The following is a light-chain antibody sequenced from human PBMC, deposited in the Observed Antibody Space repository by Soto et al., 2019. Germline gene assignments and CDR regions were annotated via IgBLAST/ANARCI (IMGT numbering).Light chain of an antibody. CDR3: QTYNSAPLT. J-gene: IGKJ4*01. CDR2: AAS. CDR1: QCITNY. Sequence: DTQMTQSPSSLSASVGDRVAITCRASQCITNYVALYQQKPGKVPKLLIYAASTLQSGVPSRFSCSGSGTDFTLTISSLQPEDVASYYCQTYNSAPLTFGGGTNVEI. V-gene: IGKV1-27*01.